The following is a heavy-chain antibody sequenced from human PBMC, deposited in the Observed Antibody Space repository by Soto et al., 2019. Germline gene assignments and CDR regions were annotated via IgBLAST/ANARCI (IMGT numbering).Heavy chain of an antibody. V-gene: IGHV3-23*01. CDR2: INNNSGRK. D-gene: IGHD3-22*01. J-gene: IGHJ4*02. Sequence: SLSLSCAASGFSFSSYTMNWVRQAPGKGLEWVSSINNNSGRKYYADSVKGRFTISRDNSKNTLFLQMNSLKAEDTAVYFCAKDGDYEYFDYWGQGTQVTVSS. CDR1: GFSFSSYT. CDR3: AKDGDYEYFDY.